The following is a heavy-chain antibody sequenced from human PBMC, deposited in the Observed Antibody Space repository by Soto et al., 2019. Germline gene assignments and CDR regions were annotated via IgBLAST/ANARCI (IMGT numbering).Heavy chain of an antibody. Sequence: QVTFKESGPPLVKPTQPLTLSCTSSGFSLTTSGVGVGWIRQPPGKALEWLALIYWDDDKRYSPSLKNRLTITKDTSKNQVVLTMTNMDPVDTATYYCAQTYFYYNSGYFEGLEYFLHWGQGTLVTVSS. CDR2: IYWDDDK. J-gene: IGHJ1*01. CDR3: AQTYFYYNSGYFEGLEYFLH. CDR1: GFSLTTSGVG. D-gene: IGHD6-19*01. V-gene: IGHV2-5*02.